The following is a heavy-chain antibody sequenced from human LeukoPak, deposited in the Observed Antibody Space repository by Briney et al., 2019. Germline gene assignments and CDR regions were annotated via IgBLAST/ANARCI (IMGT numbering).Heavy chain of an antibody. D-gene: IGHD6-19*01. CDR1: GFTFSDHY. J-gene: IGHJ4*02. Sequence: GGSLRLSCAVSGFTFSDHYMDWVRQAPGRGLEWVGRSRNKANSYSTEYAASVRGRFTISRDDSKNSLDLQMNILKTEDTAVYYCARDVYDSGRYYFDSWGQGALVTVSA. V-gene: IGHV3-72*01. CDR3: ARDVYDSGRYYFDS. CDR2: SRNKANSYST.